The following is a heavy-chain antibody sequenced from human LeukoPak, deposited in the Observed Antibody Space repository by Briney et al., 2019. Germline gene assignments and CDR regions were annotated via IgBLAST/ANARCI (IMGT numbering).Heavy chain of an antibody. J-gene: IGHJ6*03. CDR2: INPNSGGT. CDR3: AKGYGWEASYYYYYMDV. CDR1: GYTFTGYY. D-gene: IGHD1-26*01. Sequence: ASVKVSCKASGYTFTGYYMHWVRQAPGQGLEWMGWINPNSGGTNYAQKFQGRVTMTRDTSISTAYMELSSLRAEDTAVYYCAKGYGWEASYYYYYMDVWGKGTTVTISS. V-gene: IGHV1-2*02.